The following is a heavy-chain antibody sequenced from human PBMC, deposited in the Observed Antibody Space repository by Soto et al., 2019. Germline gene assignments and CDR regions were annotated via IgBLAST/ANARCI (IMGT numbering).Heavy chain of an antibody. CDR3: SGSGRTNWFDP. D-gene: IGHD3-10*01. V-gene: IGHV4-39*01. CDR2: IYYSGST. J-gene: IGHJ5*02. CDR1: GCSISSSSYY. Sequence: SETLSLTCTFSGCSISSSSYYLGWIRQPPGKGLEWIGSIYYSGSTYYNPSLKSRVTISVDTSKNQFSLKLSSVTAADTAVYYCSGSGRTNWFDPWGQGTLVTVSS.